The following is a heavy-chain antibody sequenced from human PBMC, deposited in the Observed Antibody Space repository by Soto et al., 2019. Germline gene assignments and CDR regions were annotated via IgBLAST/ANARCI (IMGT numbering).Heavy chain of an antibody. CDR2: IYYSGNT. J-gene: IGHJ4*02. Sequence: SETLSLTCSVSSASLSSSTYYWSWIRQPPGRGPEWIGSIYYSGNTYYKPSLKSRVIISVDTSTNQFSLKLRSVTAADTAVYFCARHNYASGFFDYWGRGTLVTVSS. CDR1: SASLSSSTYY. D-gene: IGHD3-10*01. CDR3: ARHNYASGFFDY. V-gene: IGHV4-39*01.